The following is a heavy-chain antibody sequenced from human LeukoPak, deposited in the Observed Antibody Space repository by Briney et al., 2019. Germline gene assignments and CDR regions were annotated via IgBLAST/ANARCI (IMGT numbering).Heavy chain of an antibody. V-gene: IGHV4-59*08. J-gene: IGHJ3*01. D-gene: IGHD3-16*01. CDR2: IYYTGTT. Sequence: SETLSLTCTVSGGSLSGTYYWSWIRPPPGKGLVCVGYIYYTGTTDSNPSLKSRLTISLDTSKNQFSLNLSSVTAADTAVYYCARRWVYDKRAFDAWGQGTMVTVSS. CDR1: GGSLSGTYY. CDR3: ARRWVYDKRAFDA.